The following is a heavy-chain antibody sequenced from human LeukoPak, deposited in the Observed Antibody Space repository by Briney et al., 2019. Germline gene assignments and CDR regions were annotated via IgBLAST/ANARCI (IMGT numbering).Heavy chain of an antibody. J-gene: IGHJ4*02. CDR1: GFTFSSYW. Sequence: GGSLRLSCAASGFTFSSYWMSWVRQAPGKGLEWVANIKQDRSEKYYVDSVKGRFTISRDSAKNSLYLQMNSLRAEDTAVYYCARERHCSGGSCESTFNFDYWGQGTLVTVSS. V-gene: IGHV3-7*01. CDR2: IKQDRSEK. D-gene: IGHD2-15*01. CDR3: ARERHCSGGSCESTFNFDY.